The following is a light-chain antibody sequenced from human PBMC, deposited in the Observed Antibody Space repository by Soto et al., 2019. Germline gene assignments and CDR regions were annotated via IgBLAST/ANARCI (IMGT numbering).Light chain of an antibody. V-gene: IGKV3-20*01. CDR2: GAS. CDR3: QQYGSSPGT. CDR1: QSVSSSY. Sequence: EIVLTQSPGTLSLSPGERATLSCRASQSVSSSYLAWYQQQPGQAPRLLIYGASSRATAIPDRFSGSGSGTDFTLTISRLEPEDFAVYYCQQYGSSPGTFGQGTKAEIK. J-gene: IGKJ1*01.